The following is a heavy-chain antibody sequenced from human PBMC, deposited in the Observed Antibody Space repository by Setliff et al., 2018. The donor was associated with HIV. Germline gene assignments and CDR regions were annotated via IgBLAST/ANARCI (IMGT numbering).Heavy chain of an antibody. CDR1: GASISSPIYY. V-gene: IGHV4-39*07. CDR2: IYYNGNT. D-gene: IGHD6-13*01. Sequence: SETLSLTCSVSGASISSPIYYWGWIRQAPGKGLEWIGNIYYNGNTNYKPSLERRLTISVDTSKNHFSLKLSSVTAADTAVYYCANFLPDTAAAGPRFDYWGQGTLVTVSS. J-gene: IGHJ4*02. CDR3: ANFLPDTAAAGPRFDY.